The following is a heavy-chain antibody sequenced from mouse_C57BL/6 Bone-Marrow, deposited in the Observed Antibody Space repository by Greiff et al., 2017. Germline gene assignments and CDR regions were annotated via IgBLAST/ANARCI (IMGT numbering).Heavy chain of an antibody. J-gene: IGHJ2*01. CDR1: GFSINSDCY. D-gene: IGHD1-1*01. CDR3: ARVVITTVAPYYFDY. V-gene: IGHV3-3*01. CDR2: TFYSGIT. Sequence: ESGPSLVRPSPTLSLTCTVTGFSINSDCYWSWIRQFPGNKLEYIGYTFYSGITYYNPSLESRTYITLDTSKNQFSLKLSSLTTEDTATYYCARVVITTVAPYYFDYWGQGTTLTVSS.